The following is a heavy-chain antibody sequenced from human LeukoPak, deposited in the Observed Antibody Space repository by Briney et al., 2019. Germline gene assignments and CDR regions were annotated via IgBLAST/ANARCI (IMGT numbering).Heavy chain of an antibody. D-gene: IGHD6-19*01. CDR3: ARDEGTVAGRGFDP. V-gene: IGHV1-8*03. CDR1: GYTFTSYD. CDR2: MSPNSANT. J-gene: IGHJ5*02. Sequence: ASVKVSCKASGYTFTSYDINWVRQATGQGLEWMGWMSPNSANTGYTQKFQGRVTITRNTSISTAYMELRSLRSDDTAVYYCARDEGTVAGRGFDPWGQGTLVTVSS.